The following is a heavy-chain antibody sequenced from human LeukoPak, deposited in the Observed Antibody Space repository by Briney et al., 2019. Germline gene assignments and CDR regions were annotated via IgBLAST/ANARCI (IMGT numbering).Heavy chain of an antibody. CDR2: ISAYNGNT. D-gene: IGHD5-18*01. Sequence: ASVKVSCKASGYTFTSYGISWVRQAPGQGLEWMGWISAYNGNTNYAQKLQGRVTMTTDTSTSTAYMELRSLRSDDTAVYYCARYQDTAMVSYYYYYYMDVWGKGTTVTVSS. V-gene: IGHV1-18*01. CDR1: GYTFTSYG. CDR3: ARYQDTAMVSYYYYYYMDV. J-gene: IGHJ6*03.